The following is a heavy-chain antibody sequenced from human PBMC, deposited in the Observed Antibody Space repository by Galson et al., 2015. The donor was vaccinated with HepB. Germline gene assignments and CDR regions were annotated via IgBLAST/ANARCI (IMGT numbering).Heavy chain of an antibody. D-gene: IGHD6-13*01. J-gene: IGHJ4*02. CDR1: GFTFSSYS. CDR3: ARDGGIAAAGH. CDR2: ISSSSSYI. V-gene: IGHV3-21*01. Sequence: SLRLSCAASGFTFSSYSMNWVRQAPGKGLEWGSSISSSSSYIYYADSVKGRFTISRDNAKNSLYLQVNSLRAEDTAVYYCARDGGIAAAGHWGQGTLVTVSS.